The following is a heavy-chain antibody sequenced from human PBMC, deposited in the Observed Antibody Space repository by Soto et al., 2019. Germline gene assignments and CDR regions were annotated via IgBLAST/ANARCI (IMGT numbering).Heavy chain of an antibody. Sequence: ASVKVSCKVSGYTLTELSMHWVRQAPGKGLEWMGGFDPEDGETIYAQKFQGRVTMTEDTSTDTAYMELSSLRSEDTAVYYCATLLELRTPRDWFDPRGQGTPVTVSS. CDR1: GYTLTELS. J-gene: IGHJ5*02. D-gene: IGHD1-7*01. CDR3: ATLLELRTPRDWFDP. CDR2: FDPEDGET. V-gene: IGHV1-24*01.